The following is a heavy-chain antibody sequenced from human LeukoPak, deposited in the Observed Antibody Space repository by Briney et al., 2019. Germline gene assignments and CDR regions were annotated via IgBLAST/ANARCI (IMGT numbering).Heavy chain of an antibody. CDR1: GYTFTGYY. CDR2: ITPYNGNT. Sequence: GASVKVSCKASGYTFTGYYMHWVRQAPGQGLEWMGWITPYNGNTNYAQKVQGRLTMTTDTSTSTAYMELRSLRSDDTAVYYCARGQLWMDYWGQGTLVTVSS. V-gene: IGHV1-18*04. J-gene: IGHJ4*02. CDR3: ARGQLWMDY. D-gene: IGHD5-18*01.